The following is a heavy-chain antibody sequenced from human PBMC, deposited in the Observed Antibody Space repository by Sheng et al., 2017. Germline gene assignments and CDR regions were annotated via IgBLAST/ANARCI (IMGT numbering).Heavy chain of an antibody. D-gene: IGHD1-26*01. CDR1: GGSFSGYY. J-gene: IGHJ4*02. CDR3: ARMYSRSGSLPD. CDR2: INHSGST. V-gene: IGHV4-34*01. Sequence: QVQLQQWGAGLLKPSETLSLTCAVYGGSFSGYYWSWIRQPPGKGLEWIGEINHSGSTNYNPSLKSRVTISVDTSKNQFSLKLSSVTAADTAVYYCARMYSRSGSLPDWGQGTLVTVSS.